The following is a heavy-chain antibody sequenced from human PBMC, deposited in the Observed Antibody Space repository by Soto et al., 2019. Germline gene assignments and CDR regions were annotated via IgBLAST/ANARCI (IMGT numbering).Heavy chain of an antibody. CDR1: GFTFSSYA. J-gene: IGHJ4*02. D-gene: IGHD2-15*01. CDR3: AKIPGYCSGGSCYYYFDS. Sequence: EVQLLESGGGLVQPGGSLRLSCAASGFTFSSYAMSWVRQAPGKGLEWVSAISGSGGSTYYADSVKGRFTISKDNSKATLYLQMTRLRDEVTAVYYCAKIPGYCSGGSCYYYFDSWGQGTLVTFSS. CDR2: ISGSGGST. V-gene: IGHV3-23*01.